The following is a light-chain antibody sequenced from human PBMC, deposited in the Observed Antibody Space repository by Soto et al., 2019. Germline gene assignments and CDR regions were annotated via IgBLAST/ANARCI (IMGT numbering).Light chain of an antibody. CDR2: GAS. J-gene: IGKJ2*01. CDR1: QSVSSSS. CDR3: QQYGGSPIVP. V-gene: IGKV3-20*01. Sequence: EIVLTQSPGTLSLSPGERATLSCRASQSVSSSSLAWYQQKPGQAPRLLVYGASSRATGIPDRFSGSGSGTDFTHTISRLEPEDFAVYYCQQYGGSPIVPFGQGTKLEIK.